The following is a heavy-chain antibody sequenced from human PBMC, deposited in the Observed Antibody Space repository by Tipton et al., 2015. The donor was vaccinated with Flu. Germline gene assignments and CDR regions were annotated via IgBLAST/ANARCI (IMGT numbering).Heavy chain of an antibody. D-gene: IGHD3-16*01. CDR3: ARAWGSLLDH. CDR1: GVSINNDDYY. Sequence: LRLSCTVSGVSINNDDYYWSWIRQPAGRGLEWIGRIYFTGSTKYNPSLRSRVTMSIDTSKNQFSLRLTSVTAADTAVYYCARAWGSLLDHWGQGTQLTVSS. J-gene: IGHJ4*02. V-gene: IGHV4-61*02. CDR2: IYFTGST.